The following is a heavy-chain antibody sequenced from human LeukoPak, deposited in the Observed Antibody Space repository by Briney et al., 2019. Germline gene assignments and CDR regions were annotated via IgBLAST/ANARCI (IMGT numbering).Heavy chain of an antibody. Sequence: ASVKVSCKAPGYTFTNYVVHWVRQAPGQRPEWMGWINGGNGDTKYSQNFQGRVTITRDTSASTVYMELSSLTSEDTALYYCARDDCGDTCYPGGYWGQGTLVTVSS. CDR2: INGGNGDT. V-gene: IGHV1-3*01. CDR3: ARDDCGDTCYPGGY. CDR1: GYTFTNYV. D-gene: IGHD2-21*01. J-gene: IGHJ4*02.